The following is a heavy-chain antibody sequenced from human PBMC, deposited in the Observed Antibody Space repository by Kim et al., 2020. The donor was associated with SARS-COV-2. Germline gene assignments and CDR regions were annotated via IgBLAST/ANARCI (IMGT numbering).Heavy chain of an antibody. J-gene: IGHJ3*01. Sequence: YRNYAVSVQSRMTINPDTSRNQFSLQLNSMTPDDTAVYYCARSQGAINVWGQGTVVTVSS. CDR3: ARSQGAINV. V-gene: IGHV6-1*01. CDR2: YR.